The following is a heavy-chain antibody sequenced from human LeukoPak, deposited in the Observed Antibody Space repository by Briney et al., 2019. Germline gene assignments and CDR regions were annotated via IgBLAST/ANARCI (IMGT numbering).Heavy chain of an antibody. CDR2: INADGSGT. CDR3: AREGLGVAAPVDY. J-gene: IGHJ4*02. D-gene: IGHD6-19*01. V-gene: IGHV3-74*01. CDR1: GFSFNSYW. Sequence: GGSLRLSCAVSGFSFNSYWMHWVRQAPGKGLVWVSRINADGSGTSHADSVKGRFTISRDNAKNTLYLQMDSLRAEDTAVYYCAREGLGVAAPVDYWGPGTLVTVSS.